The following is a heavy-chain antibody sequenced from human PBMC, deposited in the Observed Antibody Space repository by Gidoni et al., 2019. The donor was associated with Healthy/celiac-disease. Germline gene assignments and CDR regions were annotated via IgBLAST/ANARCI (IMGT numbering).Heavy chain of an antibody. V-gene: IGHV1-8*01. Sequence: QVQPVQSGAEVKKPGASVKFSCKASGYTFTSYDINWVRPATGEGLEWMGWMNPNSGNTGYAKKFQGRVTMTRNTSISTAYMERSSLRSEDTAVYYCARAQGLGVRGRAPGYWGQGTLVTVSS. CDR2: MNPNSGNT. J-gene: IGHJ4*02. CDR3: ARAQGLGVRGRAPGY. D-gene: IGHD3-10*01. CDR1: GYTFTSYD.